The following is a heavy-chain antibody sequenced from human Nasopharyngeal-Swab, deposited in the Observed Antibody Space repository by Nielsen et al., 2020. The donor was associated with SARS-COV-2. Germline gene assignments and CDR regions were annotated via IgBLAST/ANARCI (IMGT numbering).Heavy chain of an antibody. V-gene: IGHV1-2*04. CDR2: INPNSGGT. CDR3: ARGSSYDSSGYYSHYYYGMDV. Sequence: ASVKVSCKASGYTFTGYYMHWVRQAPGQGLGWMGWINPNSGGTNYAQKFQGWVTMTRDTSISTAYMELSRLRSDDTAVYYCARGSSYDSSGYYSHYYYGMDVWGQGTTVTVSS. J-gene: IGHJ6*02. CDR1: GYTFTGYY. D-gene: IGHD3-22*01.